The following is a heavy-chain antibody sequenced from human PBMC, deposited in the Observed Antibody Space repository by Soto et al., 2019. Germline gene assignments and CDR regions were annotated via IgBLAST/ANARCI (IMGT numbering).Heavy chain of an antibody. Sequence: PSETLSLTCTVSGGSISNYFWNWIRQPPGKGLEWIGSIYYSGSPNYNPSLKSRVTISVDTSRSQFSLNLNSVTAADTAMYYCARHGGAHYDSSGYHYALDYWGQGIPVT. V-gene: IGHV4-59*01. CDR2: IYYSGSP. CDR3: ARHGGAHYDSSGYHYALDY. J-gene: IGHJ4*02. CDR1: GGSISNYF. D-gene: IGHD3-22*01.